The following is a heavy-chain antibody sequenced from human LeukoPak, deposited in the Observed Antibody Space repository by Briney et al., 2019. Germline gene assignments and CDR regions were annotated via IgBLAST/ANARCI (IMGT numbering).Heavy chain of an antibody. CDR3: ATTRGDSGGYYTQNYYFDY. CDR1: GYSFTSYW. D-gene: IGHD3-22*01. CDR2: IYPGDSDT. J-gene: IGHJ4*02. Sequence: GESLKISCRGSGYSFTSYWIGWVRQMPGKGLEWMGIIYPGDSDTRYSPSFQGQVTISADKSISTAYLQWSSLKASDTAMYYCATTRGDSGGYYTQNYYFDYWGQGTLVTVSS. V-gene: IGHV5-51*01.